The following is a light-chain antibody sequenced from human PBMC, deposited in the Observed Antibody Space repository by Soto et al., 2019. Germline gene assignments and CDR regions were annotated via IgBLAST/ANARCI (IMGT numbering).Light chain of an antibody. Sequence: EIVLTQSPATLSVSPGERVTLSCRASESVDINLAWYQQKPGQAPRLLIYGASTRATDMPGTFSGRGSGTEFTLTISSLQSEDFAVYYCQQYKNRPRTFGQGTKVDIK. CDR2: GAS. V-gene: IGKV3-15*01. J-gene: IGKJ1*01. CDR3: QQYKNRPRT. CDR1: ESVDIN.